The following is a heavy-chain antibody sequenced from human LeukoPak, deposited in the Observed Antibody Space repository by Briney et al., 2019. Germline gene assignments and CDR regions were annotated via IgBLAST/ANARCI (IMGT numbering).Heavy chain of an antibody. J-gene: IGHJ4*02. V-gene: IGHV3-23*01. CDR2: ISGSGGST. D-gene: IGHD6-13*01. Sequence: PGGSLRLSCAASGLTFSSYAMSWVRQAPGKGLEWVSAISGSGGSTYYADSVKGRFTISRDNSKNTLYLQMNSLRAEDTAVYYCAKLAAKNIAAAGKDWGQGTLVTVSS. CDR3: AKLAAKNIAAAGKD. CDR1: GLTFSSYA.